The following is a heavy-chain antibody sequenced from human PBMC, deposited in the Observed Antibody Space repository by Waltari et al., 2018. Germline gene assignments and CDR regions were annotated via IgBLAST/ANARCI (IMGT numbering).Heavy chain of an antibody. V-gene: IGHV5-10-1*03. Sequence: EVQLVQSGAEVKKPGESLRISCKGSGYSFTSYWISWVRQMPGKGLEWMGKIDPSYSYTNYSPSFQGHVTISADKSISTAYLQCSSLKASDTAIYYCARRKDYGGNLFDYWGQGTLVTVSS. CDR2: IDPSYSYT. J-gene: IGHJ4*02. D-gene: IGHD4-17*01. CDR3: ARRKDYGGNLFDY. CDR1: GYSFTSYW.